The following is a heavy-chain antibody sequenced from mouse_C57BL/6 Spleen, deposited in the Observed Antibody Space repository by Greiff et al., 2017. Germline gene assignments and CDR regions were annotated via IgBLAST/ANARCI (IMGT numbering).Heavy chain of an antibody. V-gene: IGHV1-69*01. J-gene: IGHJ1*03. Sequence: QVQLKQPGAELVMPGASVKLSCKASGYTFTSYWMHWVKQRPGQGLEWIGEIDPSDSYTNYNQKFKGKSTLTVDKSSSPAYMQLSSLTSEDSAVYYCARYNYGRLWYFDVWGTGTTVTVSS. CDR3: ARYNYGRLWYFDV. D-gene: IGHD1-1*01. CDR1: GYTFTSYW. CDR2: IDPSDSYT.